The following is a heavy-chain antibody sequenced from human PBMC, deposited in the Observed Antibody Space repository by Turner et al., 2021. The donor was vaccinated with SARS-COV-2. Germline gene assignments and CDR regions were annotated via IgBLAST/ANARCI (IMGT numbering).Heavy chain of an antibody. CDR2: ITSSDT. CDR1: GFTFSSYT. J-gene: IGHJ4*02. CDR3: VRDKDSSDYYY. V-gene: IGHV3-21*01. Sequence: ELQLVESGGGLVKPGRFLSLSCAASGFTFSSYTMNWVRQAPGKGLEWVSYITSSDTYYADSVKGRFTISRDNAKNSLYLQTNSLRAEDTAVYYCVRDKDSSDYYYWGQGTLVNVSS. D-gene: IGHD3-22*01.